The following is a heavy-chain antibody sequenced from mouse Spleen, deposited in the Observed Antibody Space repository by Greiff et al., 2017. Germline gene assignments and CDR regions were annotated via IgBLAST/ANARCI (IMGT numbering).Heavy chain of an antibody. CDR2: IDPSDSET. Sequence: QVQLQQPGAELVRPGSSVKLSCKASGYTFTSYWMHWVKQRPIQGLEWIGNIDPSDSETHYNQKFKDKATLTVDKSSSTAYMQLSSLTSEDSAVYYCARWNYAGGDFDYWGQGTTLTVSS. CDR1: GYTFTSYW. D-gene: IGHD1-1*01. J-gene: IGHJ2*01. CDR3: ARWNYAGGDFDY. V-gene: IGHV1-52*01.